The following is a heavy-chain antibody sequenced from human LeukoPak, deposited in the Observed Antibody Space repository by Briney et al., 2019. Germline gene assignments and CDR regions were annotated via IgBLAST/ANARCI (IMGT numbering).Heavy chain of an antibody. CDR2: ISWNSGSI. Sequence: GGSLRLSCAASGFTFDDYAMHWVRQAPGKGLEWVSGISWNSGSIGYADSVKGRFTISRDNAKNSLYLQMNSLRAEDTALYYCAKDKGWNYGFDYWGQGTLVTVSS. CDR3: AKDKGWNYGFDY. D-gene: IGHD1-7*01. CDR1: GFTFDDYA. V-gene: IGHV3-9*01. J-gene: IGHJ4*02.